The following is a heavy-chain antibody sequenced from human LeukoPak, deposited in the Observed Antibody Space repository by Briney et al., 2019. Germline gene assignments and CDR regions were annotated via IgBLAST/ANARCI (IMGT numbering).Heavy chain of an antibody. Sequence: GASVKVSCKASGYTFTSYDINWVRQATGQGLEWMGWMNPNSGNTGYAQKFQGRVTITRNTSISTAYMELSSLRSEDTAVYYCARGHSGSYSFDYWGQGTLVTVSS. CDR1: GYTFTSYD. J-gene: IGHJ4*02. V-gene: IGHV1-8*03. CDR3: ARGHSGSYSFDY. D-gene: IGHD1-26*01. CDR2: MNPNSGNT.